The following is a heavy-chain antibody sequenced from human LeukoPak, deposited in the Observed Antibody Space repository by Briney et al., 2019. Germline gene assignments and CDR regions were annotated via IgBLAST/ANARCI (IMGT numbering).Heavy chain of an antibody. J-gene: IGHJ4*02. D-gene: IGHD5-24*01. Sequence: PSETLSLTCTVPGGSISSYYWSWIRQPPGKGLEWIGYIYYSGSTVYNPSLKSRVATSVDTSKNQFSLKLTSVTTADTAVYYCARGRRDGYNYFDFWGQGTRVTVSS. CDR1: GGSISSYY. CDR3: ARGRRDGYNYFDF. CDR2: IYYSGST. V-gene: IGHV4-59*01.